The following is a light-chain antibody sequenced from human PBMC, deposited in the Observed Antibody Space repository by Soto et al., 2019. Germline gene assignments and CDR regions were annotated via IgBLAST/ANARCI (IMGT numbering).Light chain of an antibody. CDR3: QQRSNWPPIT. CDR2: GAS. J-gene: IGKJ5*01. CDR1: QSVSNNY. Sequence: IGLTQSPGTLSLSPGERATLSCRASQSVSNNYLAWYQQKPGQAPRLLIYGASNRATGIPARFSGSGSGTDFTLTISSLEPEDFAVYYCQQRSNWPPITFGQGTRLEIK. V-gene: IGKV3-11*01.